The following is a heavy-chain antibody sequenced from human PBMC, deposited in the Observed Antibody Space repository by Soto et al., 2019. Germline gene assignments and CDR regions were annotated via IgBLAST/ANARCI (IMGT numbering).Heavy chain of an antibody. D-gene: IGHD1-26*01. CDR2: IYPGDSDV. V-gene: IGHV5-51*03. CDR3: ARLSGNYLSFYYGLDV. J-gene: IGHJ6*02. CDR1: GYTFSTYW. Sequence: RGESLKTSCKGSGYTFSTYWIGWVRQMSGRGLEWMGIIYPGDSDVKYSPSFRGQVTISADKSISTAYLQWSSLKASDTATYYCARLSGNYLSFYYGLDVWGQGTTVTVSS.